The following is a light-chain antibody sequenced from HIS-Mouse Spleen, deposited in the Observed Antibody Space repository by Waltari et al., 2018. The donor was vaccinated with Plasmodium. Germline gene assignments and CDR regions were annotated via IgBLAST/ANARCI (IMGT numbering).Light chain of an antibody. CDR3: QQYNNWSFT. CDR1: QSVSSN. CDR2: GAS. V-gene: IGKV3-15*01. J-gene: IGKJ3*01. Sequence: EIVMTQSPATLSVSPGERATLSCRGSQSVSSNLAWYQQKPGQAPRLLIYGASTRATGIPARVSGSGSGTEFTLTISSLQSEDFAVYYCQQYNNWSFTFGPGTKVDIK.